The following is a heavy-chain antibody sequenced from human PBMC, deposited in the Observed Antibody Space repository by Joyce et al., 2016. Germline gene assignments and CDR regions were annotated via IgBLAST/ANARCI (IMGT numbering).Heavy chain of an antibody. CDR3: ARTFGGVRWHAYWYLDL. J-gene: IGHJ2*01. CDR1: GGSLSSGGYY. D-gene: IGHD3-10*01. Sequence: QVQLQESGPGLVKPSQTLSLTCIVSGGSLSSGGYYWSWIRQHPGKGLEWVGCAYYSGNTYYNPTLKRRVTISADTSKKQISLRLSSVTAEDTAVYYCARTFGGVRWHAYWYLDLWGRGTLVTVSS. V-gene: IGHV4-31*03. CDR2: AYYSGNT.